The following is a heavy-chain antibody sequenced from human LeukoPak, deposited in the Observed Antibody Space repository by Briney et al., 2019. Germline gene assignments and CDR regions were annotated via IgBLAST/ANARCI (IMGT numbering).Heavy chain of an antibody. CDR1: GFTLSSYA. CDR2: ISGSGGST. V-gene: IGHV3-23*01. Sequence: GGSLRLSCAASGFTLSSYAMSWVRQAPGKGLEWVSAISGSGGSTYYADSVKGRFTISRDNSKNTLYLQMNSLRAVDTAVYYCAKVYDSSGYYYVDWGQGTLVTVSS. D-gene: IGHD3-22*01. J-gene: IGHJ4*02. CDR3: AKVYDSSGYYYVD.